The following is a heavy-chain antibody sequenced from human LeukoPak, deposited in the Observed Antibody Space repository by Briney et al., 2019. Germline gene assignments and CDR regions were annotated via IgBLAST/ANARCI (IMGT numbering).Heavy chain of an antibody. CDR3: ARDVLVGATTEVGYYYYGMDV. CDR1: GYTFTSYY. V-gene: IGHV1-46*01. J-gene: IGHJ6*02. CDR2: INPSGGST. Sequence: GASVKVSCKASGYTFTSYYMHWVRQAPGQGLEWMGIINPSGGSTGYAQKFQGRVTMTRDTSTSTVYMELSSLRSEDTAVYYCARDVLVGATTEVGYYYYGMDVWGQGTTVTVSS. D-gene: IGHD1-26*01.